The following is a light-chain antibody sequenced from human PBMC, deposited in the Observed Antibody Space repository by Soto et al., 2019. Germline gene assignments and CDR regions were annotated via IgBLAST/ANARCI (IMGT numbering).Light chain of an antibody. V-gene: IGLV2-8*01. J-gene: IGLJ3*02. CDR1: SSDVGGYNY. CDR3: SSYAGSRNGV. CDR2: EVS. Sequence: QSALTQPPSASGSPGQSVTISCTGTSSDVGGYNYVSWYQQHPGKAPKLMIYEVSKRPSGVPDRFSGSKSGNTASLTVSGLQAEDEADYYCSSYAGSRNGVFGGGTKLTVL.